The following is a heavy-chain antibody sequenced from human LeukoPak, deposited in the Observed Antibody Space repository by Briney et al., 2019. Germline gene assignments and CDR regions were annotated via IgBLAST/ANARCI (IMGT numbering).Heavy chain of an antibody. V-gene: IGHV3-53*01. CDR3: ARDGGSGSPLLSYSYYGMDV. D-gene: IGHD3-10*01. J-gene: IGHJ6*02. CDR1: GFTVSITY. CDR2: IYSGDTT. Sequence: PGGSLRLSCAASGFTVSITYMTWVRQAPGKGLEWVSFIYSGDTTYYADSVKGRFTISRDSSKNTLYLQMNSLRVEDTAVYYCARDGGSGSPLLSYSYYGMDVWGQGTTVTVSS.